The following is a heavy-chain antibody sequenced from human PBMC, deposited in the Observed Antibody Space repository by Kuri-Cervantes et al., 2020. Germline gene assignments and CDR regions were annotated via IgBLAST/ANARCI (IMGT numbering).Heavy chain of an antibody. V-gene: IGHV1-18*04. CDR2: ISAYNGNT. CDR1: GYSFTSYW. D-gene: IGHD6-19*01. CDR3: ARDYGVYSSGRIDY. Sequence: ASVKVSCKGSGYSFTSYWIGWVRQAPGQGLEWMGWISAYNGNTNYAQKLQGRVTMTTDTSTSTAYMELRSLRSDDTAVYYCARDYGVYSSGRIDYWGQGTLVTVSS. J-gene: IGHJ4*02.